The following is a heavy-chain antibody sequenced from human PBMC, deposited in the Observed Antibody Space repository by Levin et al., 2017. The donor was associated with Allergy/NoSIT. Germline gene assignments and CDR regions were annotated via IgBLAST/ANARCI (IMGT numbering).Heavy chain of an antibody. CDR1: GFTFSSYS. J-gene: IGHJ6*03. CDR3: AREHCSSTSCYAWPYYYMDV. D-gene: IGHD2-2*01. Sequence: PGGSLRLSCAASGFTFSSYSMNWVRQAPGKGLEWVSSISSSSSYIYYADSVKGRFTISRDNAKNSLYLQMNSLRAEDTAVYYCAREHCSSTSCYAWPYYYMDVWGKGTTVTVSS. V-gene: IGHV3-21*01. CDR2: ISSSSSYI.